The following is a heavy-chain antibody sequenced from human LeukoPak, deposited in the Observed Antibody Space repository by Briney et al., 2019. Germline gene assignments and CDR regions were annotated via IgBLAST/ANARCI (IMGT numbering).Heavy chain of an antibody. V-gene: IGHV4-59*01. CDR2: IYYSGGT. D-gene: IGHD3-22*01. CDR1: GGSISNYY. J-gene: IGHJ4*02. Sequence: SETLSLTCTVSGGSISNYYWSWIRQPPGKGLEWIGYIYYSGGTNYNPSLKSRVTISVDTSKNHFSLKLTSVTAADTAVYYCARGGRAYYDSSGLDYWSQGTLVTVSS. CDR3: ARGGRAYYDSSGLDY.